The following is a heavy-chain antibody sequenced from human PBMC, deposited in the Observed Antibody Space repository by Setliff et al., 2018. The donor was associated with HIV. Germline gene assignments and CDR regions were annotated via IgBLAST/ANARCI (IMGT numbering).Heavy chain of an antibody. V-gene: IGHV1-69*05. J-gene: IGHJ4*02. CDR1: GGTFSSYT. CDR2: IIPIFGKA. D-gene: IGHD3-10*01. Sequence: ASVKVSCKASGGTFSSYTINWVRQAPGQGLEWMGGIIPIFGKANYAQKFQGRVTITTDESTSTAYMELSSLRSEDTALYYCARTREMFRGVITPAFDYWGLGTLVTVSS. CDR3: ARTREMFRGVITPAFDY.